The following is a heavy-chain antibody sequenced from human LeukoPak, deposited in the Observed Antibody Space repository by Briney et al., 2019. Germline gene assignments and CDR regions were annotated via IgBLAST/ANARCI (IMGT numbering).Heavy chain of an antibody. CDR1: GGSFSGYY. D-gene: IGHD5-12*01. Sequence: SETLSLTCAVYGGSFSGYYWSWIRQPPGKGLEWIGEINHSGSTNYNPSLKSRVTISVDTSKNQFSLKLSSVTAADTAAYYCARGNSGYDFSYWGQGTLVTVSS. V-gene: IGHV4-34*01. CDR2: INHSGST. CDR3: ARGNSGYDFSY. J-gene: IGHJ4*02.